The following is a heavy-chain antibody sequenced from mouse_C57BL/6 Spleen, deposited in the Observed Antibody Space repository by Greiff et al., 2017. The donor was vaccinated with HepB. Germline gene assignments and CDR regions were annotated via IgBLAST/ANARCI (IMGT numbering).Heavy chain of an antibody. Sequence: QVQLQQSGPELVKPGASVKISCKASGYAFSSSWMNWVKQRPGKGLEWIGRIYPGDGDTNYNGKFKGKATLTADKSSSTAYMQLSSLTSEDSAVYFCARSPHANWYVDVWGTGTPVTVSS. J-gene: IGHJ1*03. V-gene: IGHV1-82*01. CDR1: GYAFSSSW. CDR2: IYPGDGDT. CDR3: ARSPHANWYVDV.